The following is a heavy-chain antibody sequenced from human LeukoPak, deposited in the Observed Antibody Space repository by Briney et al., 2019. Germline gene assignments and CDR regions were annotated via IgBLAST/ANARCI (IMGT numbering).Heavy chain of an antibody. V-gene: IGHV1-46*01. Sequence: VASVKVSCKASGYTFTSYYMHWVRQAPGQGLEWMGIINPSGGSTSYAQKFQGRVTMTRDTPTSTVYMELSSLRSEDTAVYYCARGRVMVVAATNWFDPWGRGTLVTVSS. D-gene: IGHD2-15*01. CDR3: ARGRVMVVAATNWFDP. CDR2: INPSGGST. CDR1: GYTFTSYY. J-gene: IGHJ5*02.